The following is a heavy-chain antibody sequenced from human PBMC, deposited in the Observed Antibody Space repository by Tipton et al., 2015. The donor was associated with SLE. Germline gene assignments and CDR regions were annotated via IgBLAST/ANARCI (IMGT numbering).Heavy chain of an antibody. Sequence: GSLRLSCAASGFTFSSYEMNWVRQAPGKGLEWVSYISSVGDIIHYADSVKGRFTISRDNTKNPLSLQMNNLRAEDTALYYCARDGRRGTIGTTCFDYWGQGALVTVSS. V-gene: IGHV3-48*03. CDR3: ARDGRRGTIGTTCFDY. J-gene: IGHJ4*02. CDR1: GFTFSSYE. D-gene: IGHD1-1*01. CDR2: ISSVGDII.